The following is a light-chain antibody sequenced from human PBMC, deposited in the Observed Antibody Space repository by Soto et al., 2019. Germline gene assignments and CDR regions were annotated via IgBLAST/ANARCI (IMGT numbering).Light chain of an antibody. J-gene: IGKJ5*01. Sequence: IVLTQSPATLSSSPGERATLSCGASQSVSSSYLAWYQQKPGQAPRLLIYDASSRATGIPDRFSGSGSGTDFTLTISSLEAEDFAVYYCQQRSNWPPITFGQGTRLEIK. CDR1: QSVSSSY. V-gene: IGKV3D-20*02. CDR2: DAS. CDR3: QQRSNWPPIT.